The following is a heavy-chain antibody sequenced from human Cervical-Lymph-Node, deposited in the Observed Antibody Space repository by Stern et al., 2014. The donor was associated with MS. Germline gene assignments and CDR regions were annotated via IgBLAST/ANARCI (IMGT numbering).Heavy chain of an antibody. Sequence: VQLVESGAEVKKPGEFLKISCKGSGYSFPNYWIGWVRQMPGKGLEFMGIIYPGASDVRYSPSFQGQVTISADKSISPAYLQWSSLKASDTAMYYCARGSGRDFFDYWGQGALVTVSS. CDR3: ARGSGRDFFDY. D-gene: IGHD3-3*01. J-gene: IGHJ4*02. V-gene: IGHV5-51*01. CDR2: IYPGASDV. CDR1: GYSFPNYW.